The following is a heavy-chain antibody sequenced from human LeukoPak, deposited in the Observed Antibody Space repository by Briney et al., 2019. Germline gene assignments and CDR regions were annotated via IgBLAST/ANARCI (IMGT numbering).Heavy chain of an antibody. V-gene: IGHV1-69*05. J-gene: IGHJ4*02. CDR1: GGTFSSYA. D-gene: IGHD3-10*01. CDR2: IIPIFGTA. CDR3: ARDLQAGGAYGSGNG. Sequence: GASVKVSCKASGGTFSSYAISWVRQAPGQGLEWMGGIIPIFGTANYAQKFQGRVTMTRDTSTSTVYMELSSLKSEDTAVYYCARDLQAGGAYGSGNGWGQGTLVTVSS.